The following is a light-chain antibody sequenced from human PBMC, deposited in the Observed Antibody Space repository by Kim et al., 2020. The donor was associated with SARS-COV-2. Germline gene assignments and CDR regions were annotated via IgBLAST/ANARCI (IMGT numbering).Light chain of an antibody. CDR2: DAS. J-gene: IGKJ4*01. CDR3: QQRSNWPLT. CDR1: QSVSRY. V-gene: IGKV3-11*01. Sequence: EIVLTQSPATLSLSPGERATLSCRASQSVSRYLAWYQQKTGQAPRLLIYDASNRATGIPARFSGSGSGTDFTLTISSLEPEDFAVYYCQQRSNWPLTFGEGTKVDIK.